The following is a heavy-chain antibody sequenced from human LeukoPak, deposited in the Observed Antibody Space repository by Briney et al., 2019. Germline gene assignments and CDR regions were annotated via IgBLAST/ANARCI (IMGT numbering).Heavy chain of an antibody. CDR1: GFSFSSYA. V-gene: IGHV3-23*01. J-gene: IGHJ4*02. Sequence: GSPRLSRATPGFSFSSYAISWGREAPGTRLEWGSDFSGSVDSTYYADSVKGRFTISRDNSKNTLYLQMNSLRAEDTAVYDCAKEGATSYGPLWDYWGQGTLVTVSS. CDR3: AKEGATSYGPLWDY. CDR2: FSGSVDST. D-gene: IGHD3-10*01.